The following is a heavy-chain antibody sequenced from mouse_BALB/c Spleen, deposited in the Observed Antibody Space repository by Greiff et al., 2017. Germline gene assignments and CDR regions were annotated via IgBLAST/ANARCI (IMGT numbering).Heavy chain of an antibody. CDR2: ISYDGSN. D-gene: IGHD2-1*01. CDR1: GYSITSGYY. CDR3: ARKGKDGGYLDY. V-gene: IGHV3-6*02. J-gene: IGHJ2*01. Sequence: EVQLQESGPGLVKPSQSLSLTCSVTGYSITSGYYWNWIRQFPGNKLEWMGYISYDGSNNYNPSLKNRISITRDTSKNQFFLKLNSVTTEDTATYDCARKGKDGGYLDYGGQGPPLTVPS.